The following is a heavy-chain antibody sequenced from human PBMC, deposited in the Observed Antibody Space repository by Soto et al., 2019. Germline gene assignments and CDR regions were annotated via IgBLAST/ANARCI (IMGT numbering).Heavy chain of an antibody. CDR3: ARANYDMLTGYPTHLDY. D-gene: IGHD3-9*01. Sequence: SQTLSVTCTVAGGSGGSYYGSWIRKPTGKGLEWIGYIYYSGSTNYNPSLKSRVTISVDTSKNQFSLKLSSVTAADTAVYYCARANYDMLTGYPTHLDYWGQGTLVTVSS. CDR2: IYYSGST. CDR1: GGSGGSYY. J-gene: IGHJ4*02. V-gene: IGHV4-59*02.